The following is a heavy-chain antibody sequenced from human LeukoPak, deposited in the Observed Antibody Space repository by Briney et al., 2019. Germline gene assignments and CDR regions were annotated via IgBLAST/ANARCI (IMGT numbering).Heavy chain of an antibody. CDR3: AKRGVAIRVILVGFHKEAYYFDS. CDR2: ISGSGGST. J-gene: IGHJ4*02. CDR1: GITLSNYG. D-gene: IGHD3-22*01. Sequence: GGSLRLSCAVSGITLSNYGMSWVRQAPGKGLEWVAGISGSGGSTTYAGSVKGRFTISRDNPKNTLYLQMNNLRAEDTAVYFCAKRGVAIRVILVGFHKEAYYFDSWGQGALVTVSS. V-gene: IGHV3-23*01.